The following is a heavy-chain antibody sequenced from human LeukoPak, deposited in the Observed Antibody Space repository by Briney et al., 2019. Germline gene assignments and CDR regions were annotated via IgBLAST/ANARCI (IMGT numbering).Heavy chain of an antibody. V-gene: IGHV3-7*01. Sequence: PGGSLRLSCAASGFTFSTYWMNWVRQAPGKGLEWVANIKFDVSEKYYVDSVKGRFTISRDNTKNSLYLQMNSLRAEDTAMYYCTRGGGNFDYWGQGTLVTVSS. D-gene: IGHD2-15*01. CDR1: GFTFSTYW. J-gene: IGHJ4*02. CDR3: TRGGGNFDY. CDR2: IKFDVSEK.